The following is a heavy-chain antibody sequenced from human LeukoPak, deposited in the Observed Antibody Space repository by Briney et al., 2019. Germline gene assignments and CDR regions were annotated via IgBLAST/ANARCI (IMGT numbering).Heavy chain of an antibody. CDR3: ARVGYSGSYYFDY. D-gene: IGHD1-26*01. J-gene: IGHJ4*02. V-gene: IGHV4-30-2*01. CDR2: IYHSGST. CDR1: GGSISSGGYS. Sequence: SETLSLTCAVSGGSISSGGYSWSWIRQPPGKGLEWIGYIYHSGSTNYNPSLKSRVTISVDKSKNQFSLKLSSVTAADTAVYYCARVGYSGSYYFDYWGQGTLVTVSS.